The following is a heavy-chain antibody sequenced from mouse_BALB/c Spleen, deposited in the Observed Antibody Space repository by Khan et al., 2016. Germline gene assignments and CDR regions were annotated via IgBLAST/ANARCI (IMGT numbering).Heavy chain of an antibody. Sequence: QIQLVQSGPELKKPGETVKISCKASGYTFTDYSMHWVKQAPGKGLKWMGWINTETGEPTYADDFKGRFAFSLETSASTAYLQINNLKNEDTATYCCARGVGYSWFAYWGQGTLVTVSA. CDR2: INTETGEP. J-gene: IGHJ3*01. D-gene: IGHD2-3*01. CDR1: GYTFTDYS. V-gene: IGHV9-2-1*01. CDR3: ARGVGYSWFAY.